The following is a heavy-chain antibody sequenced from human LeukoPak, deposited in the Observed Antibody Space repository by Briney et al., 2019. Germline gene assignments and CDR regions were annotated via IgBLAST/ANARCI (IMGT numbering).Heavy chain of an antibody. J-gene: IGHJ5*02. CDR1: GYTFTSYY. Sequence: ASVKVSCKASGYTFTSYYMHWVRQAPGQGLEWMGIINPSGGSTCYAQKFQGRVTMTRDTSTSTVYMELSSLRSEDTAVYYCARVGRRGYSSSWYWFDPWGQGTLVTVSS. D-gene: IGHD6-13*01. CDR2: INPSGGST. CDR3: ARVGRRGYSSSWYWFDP. V-gene: IGHV1-46*01.